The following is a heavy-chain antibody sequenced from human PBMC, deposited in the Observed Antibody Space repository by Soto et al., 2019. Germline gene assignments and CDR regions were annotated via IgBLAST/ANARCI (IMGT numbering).Heavy chain of an antibody. D-gene: IGHD3-16*01. CDR1: GYTFTNFG. CDR2: ISAYNGNT. V-gene: IGHV1-18*01. Sequence: QVQLVQSGAEVKKPGASVKVSCKASGYTFTNFGISWVRQAPGQGLEWMGWISAYNGNTNYAQKFQGRVTRTTDTAASTAYMEVRSLRFDDTAVYYGARGGTPLDYWGQGPLVTVSS. CDR3: ARGGTPLDY. J-gene: IGHJ4*02.